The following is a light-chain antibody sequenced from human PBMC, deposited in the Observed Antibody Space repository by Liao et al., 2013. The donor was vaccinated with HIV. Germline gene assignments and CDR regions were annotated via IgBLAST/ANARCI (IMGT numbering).Light chain of an antibody. CDR3: QAWDNRAEVV. J-gene: IGLJ2*01. Sequence: SYELTQPSSVSVAPGKTATITCGGNNIGGKSVHWYQQKPGQAPVLLIYKDSERPSGISERFSGSYSGDTATLTISGTQVMDESDYFCQAWDNRAEVVFGGGTKLTVL. CDR2: KDS. CDR1: NIGGKS. V-gene: IGLV3-21*01.